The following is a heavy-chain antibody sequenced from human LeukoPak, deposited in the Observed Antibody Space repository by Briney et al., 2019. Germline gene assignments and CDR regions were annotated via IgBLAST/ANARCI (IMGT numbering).Heavy chain of an antibody. CDR2: IIPILGIA. Sequence: GASVKVSCKASGGTFINYAITWVRQAPGQGLEWMGRIIPILGIANYAQKFQGRVTITADKSTSTAYMELSSLRSEDTAVYYCARDRGGSYSRAFDIWGQGTMVTVSS. D-gene: IGHD1-26*01. CDR1: GGTFINYA. V-gene: IGHV1-69*04. CDR3: ARDRGGSYSRAFDI. J-gene: IGHJ3*02.